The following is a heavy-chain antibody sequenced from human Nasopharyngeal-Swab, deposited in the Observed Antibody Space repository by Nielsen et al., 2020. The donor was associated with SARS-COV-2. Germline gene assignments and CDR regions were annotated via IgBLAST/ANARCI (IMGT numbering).Heavy chain of an antibody. CDR2: INWDGSTT. CDR1: GFIFADYT. D-gene: IGHD6-19*01. Sequence: GESLKISCAASGFIFADYTMYWVRQPPGKGLEWVSIINWDGSTTYYADFVKGRLTISRDNSKNSLYLQMNSLRTEDTALYFCAKDFSSGWSGWFDPWGQGTLVTVSS. CDR3: AKDFSSGWSGWFDP. V-gene: IGHV3-43*01. J-gene: IGHJ5*02.